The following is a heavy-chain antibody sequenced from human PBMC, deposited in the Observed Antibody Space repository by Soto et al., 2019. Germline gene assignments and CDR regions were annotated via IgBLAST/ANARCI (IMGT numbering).Heavy chain of an antibody. J-gene: IGHJ4*02. CDR1: GFTFTTYG. CDR3: PEAWGVGVTCAHVPC. D-gene: IGHD3-10*01. V-gene: IGHV3-30*03. CDR2: ITYDGSEK. Sequence: QVQLVESGGGVIQPGRSLRLSCTASGFTFTTYGMHWVRQAPGKGLEWVASITYDGSEKYYADAVKGRFTTPRDNSKTTLYLQRKSREAGDRAGYYWPEAWGVGVTCAHVPCWGQGTLVNVSS.